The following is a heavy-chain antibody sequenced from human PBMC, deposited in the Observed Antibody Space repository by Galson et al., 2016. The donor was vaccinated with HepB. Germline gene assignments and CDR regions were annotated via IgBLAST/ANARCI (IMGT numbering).Heavy chain of an antibody. CDR1: GFTFSSYG. J-gene: IGHJ3*02. CDR2: ITGSGGST. CDR3: AKPHIAVAGHGGLAFNM. V-gene: IGHV3-23*01. D-gene: IGHD6-19*01. Sequence: SLRLSCAASGFTFSSYGMSWVRQAPGKGLEGVSGITGSGGSTYYADSVKGRFTISRDNSKNTLYLQMKSLRAEDTAVYYCAKPHIAVAGHGGLAFNMWGQGTMVTVSS.